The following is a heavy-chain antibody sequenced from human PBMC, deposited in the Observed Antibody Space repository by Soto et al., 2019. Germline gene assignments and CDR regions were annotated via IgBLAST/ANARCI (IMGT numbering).Heavy chain of an antibody. V-gene: IGHV3-23*01. CDR3: AKSPSWQQLADLTRYYMDV. D-gene: IGHD6-13*01. CDR1: GFTFSSYA. Sequence: GGSLRLSCAASGFTFSSYAMSWVRQAPGKGLEWVSAISGSGGSTYYADSVKGRFTISRDNSKNTLYLQMNSLRAEDTAVYYCAKSPSWQQLADLTRYYMDVWGKGTTVTVSS. CDR2: ISGSGGST. J-gene: IGHJ6*03.